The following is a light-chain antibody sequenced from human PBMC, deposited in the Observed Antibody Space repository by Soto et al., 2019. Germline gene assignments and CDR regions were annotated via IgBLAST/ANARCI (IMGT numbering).Light chain of an antibody. CDR2: DAS. V-gene: IGKV3-11*01. CDR1: QSVTSY. J-gene: IGKJ1*01. CDR3: LQSSSWPWT. Sequence: EIVLTQSPATLSLSPRERATLSCRASQSVTSYLAWYQQKPGQAPKFLIYDASSRATGIPARFSGSGSGTDFTLSISSLEPEDFAVYYCLQSSSWPWTFGQGTKVEIK.